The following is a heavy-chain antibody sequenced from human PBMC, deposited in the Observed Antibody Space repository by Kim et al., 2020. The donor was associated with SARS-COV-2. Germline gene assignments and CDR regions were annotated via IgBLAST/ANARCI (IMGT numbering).Heavy chain of an antibody. D-gene: IGHD5-18*01. CDR2: INHSGST. CDR3: ARGRGYSYGPLDY. J-gene: IGHJ4*02. Sequence: SETLSLTCAVYGGSFRGYYWSWIRQPPGKGLEWIGEINHSGSTNYNPSLKSRVTISVDTSKNQFSLKLSSVTAADTAVYYCARGRGYSYGPLDYWGQGTL. CDR1: GGSFRGYY. V-gene: IGHV4-34*01.